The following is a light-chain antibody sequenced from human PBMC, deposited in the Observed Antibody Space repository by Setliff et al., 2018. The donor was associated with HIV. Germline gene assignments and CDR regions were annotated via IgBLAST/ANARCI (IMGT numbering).Light chain of an antibody. V-gene: IGLV2-14*01. CDR2: EVS. CDR3: SSYTSGSTLV. J-gene: IGLJ1*01. Sequence: QSALAQPASVSGSPGQSDTISCTGTSSDVGGYPYVSWYQQYPGKVPKLMIYEVSNRPSGVSNRFSGSKSANMASLTISGLQAEDEADYYCSSYTSGSTLVFGTGTKVTVL. CDR1: SSDVGGYPY.